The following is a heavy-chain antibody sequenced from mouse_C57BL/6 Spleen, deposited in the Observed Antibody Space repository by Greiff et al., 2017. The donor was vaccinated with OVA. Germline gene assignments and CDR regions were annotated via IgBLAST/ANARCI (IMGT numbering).Heavy chain of an antibody. CDR3: ARLCYYDNSYFDY. D-gene: IGHD1-1*01. V-gene: IGHV1-7*01. CDR2: INPSSGYT. Sequence: VQLVESGADLAKPGASVKLSCKASGYTFTSYWMHWVQQSPGQGLEWIGYINPSSGYTKYNQKFKGKATLTADNSSSTAYMQLSSLTSEDSAVYDYARLCYYDNSYFDYWGKGTTLTVSS. CDR1: GYTFTSYW. J-gene: IGHJ2*01.